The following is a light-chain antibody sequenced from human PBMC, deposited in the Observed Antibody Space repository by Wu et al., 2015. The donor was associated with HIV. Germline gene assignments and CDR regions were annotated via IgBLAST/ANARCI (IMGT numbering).Light chain of an antibody. CDR3: QQRSNSPLT. Sequence: EIVLTQSPGTLSLSPGERATLSCRASEIVYNSLAWYQQRPGQAPRLLIYDASNRATGVPARFRGSGYGTDFTLTISSLDPEDSAVYYCQQRSNSPLTFGQGTRLEIK. J-gene: IGKJ5*01. CDR1: EIVYNS. CDR2: DAS. V-gene: IGKV3-11*01.